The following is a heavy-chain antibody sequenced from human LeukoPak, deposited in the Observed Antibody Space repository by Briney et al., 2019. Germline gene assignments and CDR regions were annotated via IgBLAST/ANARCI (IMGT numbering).Heavy chain of an antibody. CDR1: GFTFSSHA. CDR3: AKDVGQSGSNYYGLDV. D-gene: IGHD1-26*01. Sequence: GGSLRLSCVVSGFTFSSHALHWVRQAPGKGLEWVSAISASGYSTYYTDSVKGRFTISRDNSKSTLFMQMNSLRDEDTALYYCAKDVGQSGSNYYGLDVWGQGTAVTVSS. J-gene: IGHJ6*02. CDR2: ISASGYST. V-gene: IGHV3-23*01.